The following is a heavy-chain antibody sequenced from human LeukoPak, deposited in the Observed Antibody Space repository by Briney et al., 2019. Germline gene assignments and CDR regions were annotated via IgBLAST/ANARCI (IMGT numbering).Heavy chain of an antibody. D-gene: IGHD1-26*01. V-gene: IGHV2-70*01. CDR3: ARHSGSQYYFDY. Sequence: SGPALVKPTQTLTLTCTFSGFSLSTSGMCVSWIRQPPGKALEWLALIDWDDDKYYSTSLKTRLTISKDTSKNQVVLTMTNMDPVDTATYYRARHSGSQYYFDYWGQGTLVTVSS. J-gene: IGHJ4*02. CDR2: IDWDDDK. CDR1: GFSLSTSGMC.